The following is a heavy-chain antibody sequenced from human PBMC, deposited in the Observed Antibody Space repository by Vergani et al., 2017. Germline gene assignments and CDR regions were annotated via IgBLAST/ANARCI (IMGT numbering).Heavy chain of an antibody. D-gene: IGHD3-9*01. Sequence: QVQVVQSGAEVKKSGASVKVSCTTSGYTFSNYYMHWVRQAPGQGLEWMGIINPSGGHTNYAQKFQGRVTMTRDTSTSTVYMELSSLRSEDTAIYYCAREDYGILTGYRYWGQGTLVTVSA. V-gene: IGHV1-46*03. J-gene: IGHJ4*02. CDR3: AREDYGILTGYRY. CDR1: GYTFSNYY. CDR2: INPSGGHT.